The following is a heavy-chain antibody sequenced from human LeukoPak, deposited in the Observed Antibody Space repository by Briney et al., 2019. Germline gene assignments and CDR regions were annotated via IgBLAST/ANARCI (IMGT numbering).Heavy chain of an antibody. D-gene: IGHD5-12*01. CDR2: IHRSGST. Sequence: KPSETLSLTCTVSGYSSSIDYYWGWIRQSPGKGLEWIGSIHRSGSTYYNPSLKSRVTISGDTSKSQFSLMLTSVTAADTAVYYCAGTSSGYYSTDYWGQGTLVTVSS. V-gene: IGHV4-38-2*02. CDR3: AGTSSGYYSTDY. J-gene: IGHJ4*02. CDR1: GYSSSIDYY.